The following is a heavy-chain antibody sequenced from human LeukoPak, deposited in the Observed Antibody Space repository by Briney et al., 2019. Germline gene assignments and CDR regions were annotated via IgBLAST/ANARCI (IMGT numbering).Heavy chain of an antibody. J-gene: IGHJ4*02. Sequence: PGGSLRLSCAASGFTVSSNYMSWVRQAPGKGLEWVSVIYSGGSTYYADSVKGRFTISRDNSKNTLYLQMNSLRAEDTAVYYCAREGIPEGYYFDYWGQGTLVTVSS. CDR3: AREGIPEGYYFDY. V-gene: IGHV3-66*01. D-gene: IGHD6-13*01. CDR2: IYSGGST. CDR1: GFTVSSNY.